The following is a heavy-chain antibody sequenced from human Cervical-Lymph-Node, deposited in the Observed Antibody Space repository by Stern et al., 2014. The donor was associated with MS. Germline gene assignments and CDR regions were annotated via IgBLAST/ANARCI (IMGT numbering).Heavy chain of an antibody. J-gene: IGHJ4*02. Sequence: VQLVESGAELKKPGSSVKVSCKASVGSLSTYTITWVRQAPGQGLEWMGRIIPALNVANYAQKFQGRLTITADKSTSTAYMEMSSLRSDDTAVYYCAGPPPLDWGQGTLVTVSS. CDR1: VGSLSTYT. V-gene: IGHV1-69*09. CDR3: AGPPPLD. CDR2: IIPALNVA.